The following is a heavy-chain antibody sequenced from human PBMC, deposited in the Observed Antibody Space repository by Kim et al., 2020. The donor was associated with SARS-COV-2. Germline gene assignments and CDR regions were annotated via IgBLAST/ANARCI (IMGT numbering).Heavy chain of an antibody. CDR2: TT. CDR3: VRGNYGGDI. J-gene: IGHJ3*02. Sequence: TTGYADFVKGRFTISRDNAKSTLYLQMNSLRDEDTAIYYCVRGNYGGDIWGQGTMVTVSS. D-gene: IGHD3-16*01. V-gene: IGHV3-74*01.